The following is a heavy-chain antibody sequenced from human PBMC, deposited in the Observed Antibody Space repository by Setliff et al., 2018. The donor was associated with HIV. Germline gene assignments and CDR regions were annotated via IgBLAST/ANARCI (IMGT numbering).Heavy chain of an antibody. J-gene: IGHJ4*02. CDR3: ARTRGSWDY. CDR1: GDSTTSSSSY. V-gene: IGHV4-39*01. CDR2: IYYSGST. Sequence: PSETLSLTCTVSGDSTTSSSSYWGWIRQPPGKGLEWIGNIYYSGSTYYNPSLKSRVTISVDPSKNQFSLKLSSVTAADTAIDYCARTRGSWDYWGQGTLVTVSS. D-gene: IGHD5-12*01.